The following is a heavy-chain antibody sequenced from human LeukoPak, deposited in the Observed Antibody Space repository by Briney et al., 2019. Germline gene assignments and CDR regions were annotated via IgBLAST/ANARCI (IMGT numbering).Heavy chain of an antibody. V-gene: IGHV4-31*03. CDR2: IYYSGST. CDR1: GGSISSGSYY. CDR3: ARLWGDQIGPGIAAAEIIDY. D-gene: IGHD6-13*01. Sequence: SETLSLTCTVSGGSISSGSYYWSWIRQHPGKGLEWIGYIYYSGSTSYNPSLKSRVTISVDTSKNQFSLKLSSVTAADTAVYYCARLWGDQIGPGIAAAEIIDYWGQGTLVTVSS. J-gene: IGHJ4*02.